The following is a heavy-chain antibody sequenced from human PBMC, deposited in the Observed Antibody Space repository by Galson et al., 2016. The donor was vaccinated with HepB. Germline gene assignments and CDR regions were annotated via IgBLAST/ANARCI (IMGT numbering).Heavy chain of an antibody. CDR1: EFTVSNNY. D-gene: IGHD3-3*01. Sequence: SLRLSCAASEFTVSNNYMSWVRQAPGKGLEWVSLIYSGGNTRYADSVKGRFTISRDNSKNTLYLRMNSLRAEDTAVYYCAKGDDFWSGYYGGLWGQGTLVTVSS. V-gene: IGHV3-53*01. CDR3: AKGDDFWSGYYGGL. J-gene: IGHJ4*02. CDR2: IYSGGNT.